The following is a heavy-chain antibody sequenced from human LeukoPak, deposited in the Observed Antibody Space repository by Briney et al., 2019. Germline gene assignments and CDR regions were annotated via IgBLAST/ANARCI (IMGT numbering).Heavy chain of an antibody. CDR3: AKFEGLCGSANTCYHFDC. CDR2: LSGSGGST. J-gene: IGHJ4*02. V-gene: IGHV3-23*01. D-gene: IGHD2-2*01. Sequence: GGSLRLSCDTSGFTFSTYAMSWVRQAPGEGLEWVSGLSGSGGSTWYADSVKGRFTISRDNSKNTVYLHMNSLRAEDTAVYYCAKFEGLCGSANTCYHFDCWGQGTLVTVSP. CDR1: GFTFSTYA.